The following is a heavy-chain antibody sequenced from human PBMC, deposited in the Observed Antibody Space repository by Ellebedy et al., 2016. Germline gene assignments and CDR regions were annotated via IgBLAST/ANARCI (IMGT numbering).Heavy chain of an antibody. CDR2: IKEDGSAE. V-gene: IGHV3-7*03. Sequence: GESLKISCAASGFTFRRSWMSWVRHPPETGLEWVDNIKEDGSAEYYVDSVKGRFTLSRDNAKNSLFLQMNSLRAEDTAVYYCARGGSWDLDYWGQGRLVTVSS. J-gene: IGHJ4*02. CDR1: GFTFRRSW. D-gene: IGHD1-26*01. CDR3: ARGGSWDLDY.